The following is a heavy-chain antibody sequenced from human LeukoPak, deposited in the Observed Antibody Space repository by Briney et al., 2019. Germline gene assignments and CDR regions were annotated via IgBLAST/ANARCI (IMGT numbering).Heavy chain of an antibody. J-gene: IGHJ4*02. V-gene: IGHV3-74*01. CDR1: GFTFSSYW. Sequence: PGGSLRLSCAASGFTFSSYWMHWVRQAPGKGLVWVSRIDSVGSSTSYADSVKGRFTISRDNAKNTLYLQMNSLRAEDTAVYYCARDKSGGSVTTSFDYWGQGTLVTVSS. CDR3: ARDKSGGSVTTSFDY. CDR2: IDSVGSST. D-gene: IGHD4-17*01.